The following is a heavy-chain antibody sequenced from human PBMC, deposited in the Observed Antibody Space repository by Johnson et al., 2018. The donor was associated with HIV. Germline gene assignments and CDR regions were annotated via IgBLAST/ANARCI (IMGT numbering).Heavy chain of an antibody. CDR1: GFGLSNYW. D-gene: IGHD6-6*01. Sequence: QVQLVESGGGLVQPGGSLRLSCAASGFGLSNYWMNWVRQAPGKGLEGVAVISFDGNNEYYADSVKDRFTISRDNSKNTLFLQMNSLRAEDTAVYYCARDRIRSSHAFDIWGQGTMVTVSS. V-gene: IGHV3-30*03. J-gene: IGHJ3*02. CDR3: ARDRIRSSHAFDI. CDR2: ISFDGNNE.